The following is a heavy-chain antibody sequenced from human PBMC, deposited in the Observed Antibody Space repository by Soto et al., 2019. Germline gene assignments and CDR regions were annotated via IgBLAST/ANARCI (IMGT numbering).Heavy chain of an antibody. CDR3: AKGLELRFGCYFYL. D-gene: IGHD1-7*01. CDR1: GFTFSSYG. J-gene: IGHJ2*01. Sequence: QVQLVESGGGVVQPGRSLRLSCAASGFTFSSYGIHWVRQAPGKGLEWVAVISYDGSNKYYADSVKGRFTISRDNSKNTLYLQMNSLIPADTAVYYCAKGLELRFGCYFYLWGRGTLVTVSS. V-gene: IGHV3-30*18. CDR2: ISYDGSNK.